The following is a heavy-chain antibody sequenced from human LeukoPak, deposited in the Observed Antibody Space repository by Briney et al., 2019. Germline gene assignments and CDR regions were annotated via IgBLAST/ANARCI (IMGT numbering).Heavy chain of an antibody. Sequence: VASVKVSCKASGYTFTGYYLHWVRQAPGQGLEWMGWINPNNGGTNYAQKFQGRVTLTRDTSISTAYMELSRLRSDDTAVYYCARGGEWYYDSSTYRLFDYWGLGTLVTVSS. CDR2: INPNNGGT. CDR1: GYTFTGYY. J-gene: IGHJ4*02. V-gene: IGHV1-2*02. D-gene: IGHD3-22*01. CDR3: ARGGEWYYDSSTYRLFDY.